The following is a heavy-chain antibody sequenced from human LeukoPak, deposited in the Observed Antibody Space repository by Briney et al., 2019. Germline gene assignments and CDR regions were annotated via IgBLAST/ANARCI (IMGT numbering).Heavy chain of an antibody. CDR3: ATSRVFDWPLGEFDY. CDR1: GFTFSSYA. CDR2: ISGSGGST. D-gene: IGHD3-9*01. Sequence: GGFLRLSCAASGFTFSSYAVSWVRQAPGKGLEWVSAISGSGGSTYYADSVKGRFTISRDNSKNTLYLQMNSLRAEDTAVYYCATSRVFDWPLGEFDYWGQGTLVTVSS. J-gene: IGHJ4*02. V-gene: IGHV3-23*01.